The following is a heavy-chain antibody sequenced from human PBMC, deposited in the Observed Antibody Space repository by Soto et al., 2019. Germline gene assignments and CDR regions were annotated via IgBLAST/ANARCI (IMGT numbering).Heavy chain of an antibody. Sequence: QVQLQQWGAGLLKPSETLSLTCAVYGGSFSGYYWSWIRQHPGKGLEWIGEINHSGSTNYNPSLKSRVTISVDTSKNQCSLKLSSVTAADTAVYYCARGGDVEMAKIRGFDYWGQGTLVTVSS. CDR2: INHSGST. V-gene: IGHV4-34*01. CDR3: ARGGDVEMAKIRGFDY. J-gene: IGHJ4*02. D-gene: IGHD3-10*01. CDR1: GGSFSGYY.